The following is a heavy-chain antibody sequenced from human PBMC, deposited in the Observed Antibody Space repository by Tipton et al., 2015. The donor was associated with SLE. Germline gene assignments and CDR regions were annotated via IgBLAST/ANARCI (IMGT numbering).Heavy chain of an antibody. CDR3: ARGEHPTRYYYYYYVDV. J-gene: IGHJ6*03. Sequence: GSLRLSCAASGFTFSSYWMSWVRQAPGKGLEWVANIKQDGSEKYYVDSVKGRFTISRDNAKNSLYPQMNSLRAEDTAVYYCARGEHPTRYYYYYYVDVWGKGTTVTVSS. CDR1: GFTFSSYW. CDR2: IKQDGSEK. D-gene: IGHD1-26*01. V-gene: IGHV3-7*03.